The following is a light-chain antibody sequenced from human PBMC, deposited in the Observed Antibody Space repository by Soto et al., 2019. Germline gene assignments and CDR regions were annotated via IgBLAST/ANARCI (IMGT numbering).Light chain of an antibody. CDR3: QQSYSTPYT. Sequence: DLQMTQSPSSLSASVGDRVTITCRASQSISSYLNWYQQKPGKAPKLLIYAASSLQSGLPSMFSGSGSGTDSTHTISSLQPEDFATYYCQQSYSTPYTFGQGTKLEIK. V-gene: IGKV1-39*01. J-gene: IGKJ2*01. CDR2: AAS. CDR1: QSISSY.